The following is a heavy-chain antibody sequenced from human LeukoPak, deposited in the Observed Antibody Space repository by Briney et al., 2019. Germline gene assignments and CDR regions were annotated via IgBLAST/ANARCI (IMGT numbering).Heavy chain of an antibody. V-gene: IGHV3-23*01. J-gene: IGHJ4*02. CDR1: GFTFSSYA. D-gene: IGHD3-22*01. CDR2: ISGSGGST. CDR3: AKDRRYYYDSSGYYGEFDY. Sequence: GGSLRLSCAASGFTFSSYAMSWVRQAPGKGLEWVSAISGSGGSTYYADSVKGRFTISRDNSKNTLYLQMNSLRAEDTAVYYCAKDRRYYYDSSGYYGEFDYWGQGTLVTVSS.